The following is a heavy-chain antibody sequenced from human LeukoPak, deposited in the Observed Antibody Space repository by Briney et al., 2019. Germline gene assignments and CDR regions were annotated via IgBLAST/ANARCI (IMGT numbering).Heavy chain of an antibody. Sequence: GGSLRLSCEASGFTFSRYTMNWVRHIPGKGLEWVSSISSENTYIYYADSLKGRFTISRDNAKNSLYLQMNSLRAEDTAVYYCARDPLKTYSGSYYRFDYWGQGTLSPSPQ. D-gene: IGHD1-26*01. V-gene: IGHV3-21*01. CDR3: ARDPLKTYSGSYYRFDY. J-gene: IGHJ4*02. CDR2: ISSENTYI. CDR1: GFTFSRYT.